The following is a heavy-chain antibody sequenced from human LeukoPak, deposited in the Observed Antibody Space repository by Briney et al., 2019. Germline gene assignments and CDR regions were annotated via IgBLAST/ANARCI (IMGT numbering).Heavy chain of an antibody. V-gene: IGHV3-23*01. D-gene: IGHD3-10*01. CDR3: AKAPMVRGVIIADY. J-gene: IGHJ4*02. CDR1: GFTFNRYA. CDR2: ISGSDIST. Sequence: GGSLRLSCAASGFTFNRYAMSWVRQAPGKGLEWVSTISGSDISTYYADSVKGRFTASRDNSKKTLYLQMNSLRADDTAVYHCAKAPMVRGVIIADYWGQGTLVSVYS.